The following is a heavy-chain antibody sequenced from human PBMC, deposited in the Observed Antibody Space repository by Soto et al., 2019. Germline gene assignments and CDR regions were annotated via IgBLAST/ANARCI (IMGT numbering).Heavy chain of an antibody. Sequence: PGESLKISCKGSGYSFTSYWIGWVRQMPGKGLEWMGIIYPGDSDTRYSPSFQGQVTISADKSISTAYLQWSSLKASDTAMYYCARPIYDFWSGYYGGSNAFDIWGQGTMVTVSS. J-gene: IGHJ3*02. CDR1: GYSFTSYW. CDR2: IYPGDSDT. V-gene: IGHV5-51*01. CDR3: ARPIYDFWSGYYGGSNAFDI. D-gene: IGHD3-3*01.